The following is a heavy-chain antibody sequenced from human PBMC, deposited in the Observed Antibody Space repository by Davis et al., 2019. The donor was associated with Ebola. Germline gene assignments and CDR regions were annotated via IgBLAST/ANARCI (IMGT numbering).Heavy chain of an antibody. CDR1: GYTLTELS. J-gene: IGHJ6*02. D-gene: IGHD3-10*01. Sequence: ASVKVSCKVSGYTLTELSMHWVRQAPGKGLEWMGGFDPEDGETIYAQKFQGRVTMTEDTSTDTAYMELSSLRSEDTAVYYCATVYGSGSYLAMDYYYYYGMDVWGQGTTVTVSS. CDR3: ATVYGSGSYLAMDYYYYYGMDV. CDR2: FDPEDGET. V-gene: IGHV1-24*01.